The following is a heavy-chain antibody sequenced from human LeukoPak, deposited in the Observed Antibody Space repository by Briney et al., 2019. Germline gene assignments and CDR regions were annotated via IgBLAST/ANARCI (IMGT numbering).Heavy chain of an antibody. V-gene: IGHV4-38-2*02. CDR3: ARVGDLYGSGNYYDSSWFDP. J-gene: IGHJ5*02. CDR2: IYHSGST. D-gene: IGHD3-10*01. Sequence: SETLSLTCIVSGYSISSGFYWGWIRQPPGKELEWIGSIYHSGSTYYNPSLKSRVTILVDTSKNQFSLKLSSVTAADTAVCYCARVGDLYGSGNYYDSSWFDPWGQGTLVTVPS. CDR1: GYSISSGFY.